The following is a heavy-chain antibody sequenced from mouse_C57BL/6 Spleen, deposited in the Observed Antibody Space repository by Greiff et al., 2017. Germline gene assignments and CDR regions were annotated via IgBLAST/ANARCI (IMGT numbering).Heavy chain of an antibody. CDR2: FYPGSGSI. V-gene: IGHV1-62-2*01. D-gene: IGHD1-1*01. J-gene: IGHJ1*03. CDR1: GYTFTEYT. Sequence: QVQLKESGAELVKPGASVKLSCKASGYTFTEYTIHWVKQRSGQGLEWIGWFYPGSGSIKYNEKFKDKATLTADKSSSTVYMELSRLTSEDSAVYFCARHEGYYYGSSWYFDVWGTGTTVTVSS. CDR3: ARHEGYYYGSSWYFDV.